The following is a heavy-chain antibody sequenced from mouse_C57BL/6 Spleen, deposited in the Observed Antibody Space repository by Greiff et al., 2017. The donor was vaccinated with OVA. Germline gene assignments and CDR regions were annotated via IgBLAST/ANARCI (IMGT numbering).Heavy chain of an antibody. V-gene: IGHV2-9-1*01. D-gene: IGHD2-3*01. CDR3: ARNTLYDGYYGYFDV. CDR2: IWTGGGT. Sequence: VQLQQSGPGLVAPSQSLSITCTVSGFSLTSYAISWVRQPPGKGLEWLGVIWTGGGTNYNSALKSRLSISKDNSKSQVFLKMNSLQTDDTARYYCARNTLYDGYYGYFDVWGTGTTVTVSS. CDR1: GFSLTSYA. J-gene: IGHJ1*03.